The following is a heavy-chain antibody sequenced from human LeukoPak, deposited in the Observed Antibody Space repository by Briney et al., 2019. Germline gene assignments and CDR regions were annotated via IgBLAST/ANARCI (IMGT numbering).Heavy chain of an antibody. D-gene: IGHD3-9*01. V-gene: IGHV5-51*01. Sequence: GESLKISCKGSGYTFTSYWIGLVRQMPGKGLEWIGLRNPADSDTRYSPSFQGHVISSLDQSISTAYVQWSSLKASDTAMYYGARRMRGRQYDILTFDYWSQGTWSPSPQ. CDR3: ARRMRGRQYDILTFDY. CDR2: RNPADSDT. CDR1: GYTFTSYW. J-gene: IGHJ4*02.